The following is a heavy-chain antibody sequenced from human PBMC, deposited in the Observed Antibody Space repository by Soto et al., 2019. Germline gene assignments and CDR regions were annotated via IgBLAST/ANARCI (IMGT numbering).Heavy chain of an antibody. D-gene: IGHD1-20*01. CDR3: ARGEALRSDVYNYGYDY. CDR2: IIPVFGTV. J-gene: IGHJ4*02. CDR1: GGTFSNYI. Sequence: QVHLVQSGAEVKSPGSSVKVSCQATGGTFSNYIISWVRQAPGQGLEWMGQIIPVFGTVNIAQRLQGRVTITADGATRTAKMELSSLTSEDTGVYYCARGEALRSDVYNYGYDYWGQGTQVIVSS. V-gene: IGHV1-69*12.